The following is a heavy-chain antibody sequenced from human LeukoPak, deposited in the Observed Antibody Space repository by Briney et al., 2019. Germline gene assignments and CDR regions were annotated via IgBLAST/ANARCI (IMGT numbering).Heavy chain of an antibody. V-gene: IGHV3-23*01. CDR2: FDGNAHGT. CDR3: ARSRGYSYGLFDY. CDR1: GFTFSQFG. Sequence: GGSLRLSCATSGFTFSQFGMTWVRQPPGKGLEWVASFDGNAHGTYFADSVKGRCTISSDNSKNTVYLQMNSLRADDTAIYYCARSRGYSYGLFDYWGQGTLVTVSS. D-gene: IGHD5-18*01. J-gene: IGHJ4*02.